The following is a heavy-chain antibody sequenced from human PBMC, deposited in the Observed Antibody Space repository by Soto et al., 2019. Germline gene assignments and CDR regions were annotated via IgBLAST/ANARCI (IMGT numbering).Heavy chain of an antibody. CDR3: ASFSTLGKDYGVDV. CDR2: INSSGRA. D-gene: IGHD3-3*02. Sequence: QVQLQESGPGLVKPSQTLSLTCSASGVSITSSDSYWSLIRQPPGKGLEWIGYINSSGRAYYKPSLKSRVSISIDTSKNQFSLRLTSVTVADTAVYFCASFSTLGKDYGVDVW. J-gene: IGHJ6*01. V-gene: IGHV4-30-4*01. CDR1: GVSITSSDSY.